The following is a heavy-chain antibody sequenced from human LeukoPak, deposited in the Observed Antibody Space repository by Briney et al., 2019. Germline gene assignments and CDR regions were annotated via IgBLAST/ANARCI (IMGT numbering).Heavy chain of an antibody. D-gene: IGHD3-22*01. J-gene: IGHJ4*02. CDR3: ARRSDAYDSSAYYH. Sequence: SVKVSCKASGFTFTSSAMQWVRQARGQRLEWIGWIVVGSGNTNYAQKFQERVTITRDMSTSTAYMELSSLRSEDTALYYCARRSDAYDSSAYYHWGQGTLVTVSS. CDR2: IVVGSGNT. V-gene: IGHV1-58*02. CDR1: GFTFTSSA.